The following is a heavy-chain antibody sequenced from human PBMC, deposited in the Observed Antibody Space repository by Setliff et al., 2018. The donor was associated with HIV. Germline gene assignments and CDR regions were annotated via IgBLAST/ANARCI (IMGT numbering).Heavy chain of an antibody. CDR2: ISSSSRSK. J-gene: IGHJ3*02. Sequence: AGGSLRLSCEASGFTFSTYSMNWVRQAPGKGLEWVSSISSSSRSKYYADSVKGRFTISRDNAKNSLYMQMNSLRAEDTAVYYCARAYRNIWFSGHDAPDSWGQGTMVTVSS. V-gene: IGHV3-21*01. CDR3: ARAYRNIWFSGHDAPDS. CDR1: GFTFSTYS. D-gene: IGHD6-13*01.